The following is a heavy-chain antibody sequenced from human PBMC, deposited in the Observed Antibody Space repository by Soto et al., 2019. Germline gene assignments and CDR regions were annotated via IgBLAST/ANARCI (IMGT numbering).Heavy chain of an antibody. CDR1: GFTFSSYG. CDR2: IWYDGSNK. J-gene: IGHJ6*02. D-gene: IGHD3-3*01. V-gene: IGHV3-33*01. Sequence: VQLVESGGGVVQPGRSLRLSCAASGFTFSSYGMHWVRQAPGKGLEWVAVIWYDGSNKYYADSVKGRFTISRDNSKNTLYLQMNSLRAEDTAVYYCARDTHYDFWSGYLPYYYGMDVWGQGTTVTVSS. CDR3: ARDTHYDFWSGYLPYYYGMDV.